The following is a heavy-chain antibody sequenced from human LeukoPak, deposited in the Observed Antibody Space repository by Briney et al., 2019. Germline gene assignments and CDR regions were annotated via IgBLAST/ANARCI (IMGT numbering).Heavy chain of an antibody. V-gene: IGHV3-30*03. D-gene: IGHD6-19*01. CDR3: AREATWGQWYFDH. CDR1: AFTFSNHG. Sequence: GGSLRLSCVASAFTFSNHGMHWVRQAPGKGLEWVSVIAGDGGAKFYADSVKGRFTLSRDNSKNMCFLQMNSLTVEDTAVYYCAREATWGQWYFDHWGQGTPVTVSS. CDR2: IAGDGGAK. J-gene: IGHJ4*02.